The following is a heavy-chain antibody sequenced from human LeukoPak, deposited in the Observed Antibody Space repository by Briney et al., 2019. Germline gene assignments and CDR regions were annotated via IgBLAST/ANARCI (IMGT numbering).Heavy chain of an antibody. V-gene: IGHV4-30-2*01. Sequence: SETLSLTCAVSGGSNSSGGYSWSWIRQPPGKGLEWIGYIYHSGSTYYNPSLKSRVTISVDRSKNQFSLKLSSVTAADTAVYYCARSLNYYGSGSYYNVFDYWGQGTLVTVSS. CDR3: ARSLNYYGSGSYYNVFDY. CDR1: GGSNSSGGYS. J-gene: IGHJ4*02. D-gene: IGHD3-10*01. CDR2: IYHSGST.